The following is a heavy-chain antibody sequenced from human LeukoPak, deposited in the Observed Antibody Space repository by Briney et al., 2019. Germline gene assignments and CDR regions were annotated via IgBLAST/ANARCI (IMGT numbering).Heavy chain of an antibody. CDR1: GFTFRNYA. D-gene: IGHD4/OR15-4a*01. V-gene: IGHV3-23*01. CDR3: AKHTGVVRTDAFDI. CDR2: ISGSGGST. Sequence: GRCLRLSCAASGFTFRNYAMSWVRQARGKGLEWVAGISGSGGSTYYADSVKGRFTISRDDSKNTVYLQMNSLRAEDTAIYYCAKHTGVVRTDAFDIWGQGTMVTVSS. J-gene: IGHJ3*02.